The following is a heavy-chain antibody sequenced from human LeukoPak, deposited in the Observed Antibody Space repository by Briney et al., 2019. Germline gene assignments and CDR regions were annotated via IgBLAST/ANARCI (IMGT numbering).Heavy chain of an antibody. Sequence: ASVKVSCKASGYSFTGYYMNWVRQAPGQGLEWVGLVNPNNGETKYAQKFQGRVTINRDTSVSTAYMELSRLRSDDTAVYYCAIDSRFTIGDYWGQGTLVTVSS. J-gene: IGHJ4*02. D-gene: IGHD3-22*01. V-gene: IGHV1-2*02. CDR1: GYSFTGYY. CDR2: VNPNNGET. CDR3: AIDSRFTIGDY.